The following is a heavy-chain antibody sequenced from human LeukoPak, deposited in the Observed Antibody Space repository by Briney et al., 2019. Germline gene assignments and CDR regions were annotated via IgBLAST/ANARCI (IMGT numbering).Heavy chain of an antibody. J-gene: IGHJ4*02. V-gene: IGHV3-23*01. D-gene: IGHD3-10*01. CDR1: GFTFSSYD. Sequence: GGSLRLSCAASGFTFSSYDMTWVRQAPGEGLEWVSSISATGASTYYADSVKGRFTISRDNSKNTLYLQMHSLRAEDTAIYYCAKDRYYGSGTYNDYWGQGTLVTVSS. CDR3: AKDRYYGSGTYNDY. CDR2: ISATGAST.